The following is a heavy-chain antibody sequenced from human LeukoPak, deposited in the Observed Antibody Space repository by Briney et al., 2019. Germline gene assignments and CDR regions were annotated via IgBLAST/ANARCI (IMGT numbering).Heavy chain of an antibody. J-gene: IGHJ3*02. CDR1: GGSISSYY. D-gene: IGHD7-27*01. CDR3: ARGETGDRAFDI. CDR2: IYYSGST. Sequence: SETLSLTCTVSGGSISSYYWSWIRQPPGKGLEWIGYIYYSGSTNYNPSLKSRVTISVDTSKNQFSLKLSSVTAADTAVYYCARGETGDRAFDIWGQGTMVTVSS. V-gene: IGHV4-59*01.